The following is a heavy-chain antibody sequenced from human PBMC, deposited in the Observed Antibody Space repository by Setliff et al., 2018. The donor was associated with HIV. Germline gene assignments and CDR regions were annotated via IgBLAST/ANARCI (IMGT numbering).Heavy chain of an antibody. CDR3: ARGDSPWFGESSVPFFDS. D-gene: IGHD3-10*01. CDR2: IWHNGNRH. Sequence: PGGSLRLSCAASGFTFSNYAMHWVRQVPGGGPEWVASIWHNGNRHYGADSVRDRFSIYRDNSKNTLYLQMRSLRVDDTATYYCARGDSPWFGESSVPFFDSWGQGSLVTVS. V-gene: IGHV3-33*01. J-gene: IGHJ4*01. CDR1: GFTFSNYA.